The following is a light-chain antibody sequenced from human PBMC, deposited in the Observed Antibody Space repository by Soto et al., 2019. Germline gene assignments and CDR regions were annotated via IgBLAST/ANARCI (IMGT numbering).Light chain of an antibody. V-gene: IGLV2-14*01. CDR3: SSFTRSSTYV. CDR1: SSDVGGYNY. CDR2: EVS. Sequence: QSALTQPASVSGSPGQSITISCTGTSSDVGGYNYVSWYQQHPGKAPKLVICEVSNRPSGVSNRFSGSKSGNTASLTISGLQAEDEADYYCSSFTRSSTYVFGTGTKLTVL. J-gene: IGLJ1*01.